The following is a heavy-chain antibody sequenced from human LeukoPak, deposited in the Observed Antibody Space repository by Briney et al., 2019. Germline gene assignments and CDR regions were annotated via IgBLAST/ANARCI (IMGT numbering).Heavy chain of an antibody. Sequence: PSETLSLTCAVSGGTISSSYYNWGWIRQPQGQGLEWIGSIYYGGDTYYNPSLKSRVTISVETSKKRFSLKLSSVTAADTAVYYCARPGFGSGSYYRDWGQGTLVTVSS. CDR3: ARPGFGSGSYYRD. V-gene: IGHV4-39*01. CDR1: GGTISSSYYN. D-gene: IGHD3-10*01. J-gene: IGHJ4*02. CDR2: IYYGGDT.